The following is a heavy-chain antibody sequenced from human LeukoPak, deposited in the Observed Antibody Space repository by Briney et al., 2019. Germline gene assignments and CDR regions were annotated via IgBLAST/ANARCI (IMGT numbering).Heavy chain of an antibody. J-gene: IGHJ4*02. CDR2: ISYDGSNK. Sequence: PGGSLRLSCAASGFTFRTYAIHWVRQAPGKGLEWVAVISYDGSNKYYADSVKGRFTVSRDNSKNTLCLQMNSLSAEDTAVYYCAKALQGYSGSYTLDYWGQGTLVTVSS. D-gene: IGHD1-26*01. CDR3: AKALQGYSGSYTLDY. CDR1: GFTFRTYA. V-gene: IGHV3-30*18.